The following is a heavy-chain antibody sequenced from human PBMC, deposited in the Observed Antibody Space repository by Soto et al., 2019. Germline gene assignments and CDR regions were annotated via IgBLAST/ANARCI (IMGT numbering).Heavy chain of an antibody. CDR2: FDPEDGET. V-gene: IGHV1-24*01. CDR1: GYTLTELS. CDR3: ATDPLYSGYVDAFDI. D-gene: IGHD5-12*01. J-gene: IGHJ3*02. Sequence: ASVKVSCKVSGYTLTELSMHWVRQAPGKGLEWMGGFDPEDGETIYAQKFQGRVTMTEDTSTDTAYMELSSLRSEDTAVYYCATDPLYSGYVDAFDIWGQGTMVTVSS.